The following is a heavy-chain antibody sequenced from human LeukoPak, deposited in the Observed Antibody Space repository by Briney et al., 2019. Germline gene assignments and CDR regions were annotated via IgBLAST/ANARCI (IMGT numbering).Heavy chain of an antibody. CDR1: GFTFSGNG. CDR2: IRYDGSTK. CDR3: ARDIPSAKAFDY. V-gene: IGHV3-30*02. Sequence: GGSLGLSCAASGFTFSGNGMHWVRQAPGKGPEWVSFIRYDGSTKSYADSVEGRFTISRDNSKNTMYLEMISLRTEDTAVYYCARDIPSAKAFDYWGQGTLVTVSS. J-gene: IGHJ4*02.